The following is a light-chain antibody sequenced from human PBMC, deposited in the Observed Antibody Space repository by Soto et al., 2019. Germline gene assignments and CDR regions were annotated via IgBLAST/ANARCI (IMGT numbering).Light chain of an antibody. V-gene: IGLV1-40*01. CDR1: SSNIGADYD. Sequence: QSVLTQPPSVSGAPGQRVTISCTGSSSNIGADYDVHWYQQRPGTAPKLLIFGNINRPSGVTDRFSGAKAGTSASLAITGLHAEDEGDYYCQSYDSTLSARDVFGTGTKLTVL. J-gene: IGLJ1*01. CDR3: QSYDSTLSARDV. CDR2: GNI.